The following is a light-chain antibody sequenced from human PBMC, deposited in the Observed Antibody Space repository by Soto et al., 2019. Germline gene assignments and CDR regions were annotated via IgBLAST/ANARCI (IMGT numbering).Light chain of an antibody. Sequence: IVMTPSPATLSLSPGERATLSCRASQSISSNLAWYQQKPGQAPRLLMFRTSSRATGFPARFSGSGSGTEFNLTISSLQSEDFGVYYCQQYNNWPRATFGGGTKVDI. J-gene: IGKJ4*01. CDR2: RTS. CDR3: QQYNNWPRAT. CDR1: QSISSN. V-gene: IGKV3-15*01.